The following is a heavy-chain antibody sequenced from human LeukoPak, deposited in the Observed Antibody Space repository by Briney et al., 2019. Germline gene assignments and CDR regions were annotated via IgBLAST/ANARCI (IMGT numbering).Heavy chain of an antibody. D-gene: IGHD6-6*01. CDR1: GFTFSDYY. V-gene: IGHV3-23*01. J-gene: IGHJ4*02. CDR2: ISGSGGST. CDR3: AKDHIAASKN. Sequence: GGSLRLSCAASGFTFSDYYMSWIRQAPGKGLEWVSAISGSGGSTYYADSVKGRFTISRDNSKNTLYLQMNSLRAEDTAVYYCAKDHIAASKNWGQGTLVTVSS.